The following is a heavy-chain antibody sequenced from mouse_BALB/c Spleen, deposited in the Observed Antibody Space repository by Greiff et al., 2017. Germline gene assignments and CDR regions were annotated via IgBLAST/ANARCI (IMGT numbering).Heavy chain of an antibody. J-gene: IGHJ2*01. CDR2: ISSGGSYT. CDR1: GFTFSSYG. D-gene: IGHD2-12*01. V-gene: IGHV5-6*01. Sequence: EVQRVESGGDLVKPGGSLKLSCAASGFTFSSYGMSWVRQTPDKRLEWVATISSGGSYTYYPDSVKGRFTISRDNAKNTLYLQMSSLKSEDTAMYYCARLRLYYFDYWGQGTTLTVSS. CDR3: ARLRLYYFDY.